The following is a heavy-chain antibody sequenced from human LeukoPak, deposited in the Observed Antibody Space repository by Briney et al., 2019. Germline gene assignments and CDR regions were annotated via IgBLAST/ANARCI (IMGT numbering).Heavy chain of an antibody. Sequence: PGGSLRLSCAASGFTFSNYWMSWVRQAPGKGLEWVANIKQDGSEKYYVDSVKGRFTISRDNAKNSLYLQMNSLRAEDTAVYYCAREGSGSYYYFDYWGQGTLVTVSS. CDR2: IKQDGSEK. CDR3: AREGSGSYYYFDY. CDR1: GFTFSNYW. J-gene: IGHJ4*02. V-gene: IGHV3-7*01. D-gene: IGHD1-26*01.